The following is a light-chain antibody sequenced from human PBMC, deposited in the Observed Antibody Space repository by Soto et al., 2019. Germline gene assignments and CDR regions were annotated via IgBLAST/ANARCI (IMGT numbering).Light chain of an antibody. CDR1: QSVSSNY. CDR2: GAS. CDR3: QQDSSAPLT. V-gene: IGKV3-20*01. Sequence: ENMMTKSTATLSVSPGESAILSYRAGQSVSSNYLAWYQQKPGQAPRLLIYGASSRTTGIPDRFSGSGSGTDFTLTISRLEPEDFAVYYCQQDSSAPLTFGQGTKVDIK. J-gene: IGKJ1*01.